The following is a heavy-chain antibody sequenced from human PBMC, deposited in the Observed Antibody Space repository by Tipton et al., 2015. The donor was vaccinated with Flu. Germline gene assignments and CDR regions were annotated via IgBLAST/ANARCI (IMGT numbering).Heavy chain of an antibody. D-gene: IGHD5-12*01. J-gene: IGHJ3*02. CDR1: GFTFSSYG. Sequence: SLRLSCAASGFTFSSYGMHWVRQAPGKGLEWVAVIWYDGSNKYYADSVKGRFTISRDNSKNTLYLQMNSLRAEDTAVYYCARAPGIVATIGRIYAFDIWGQGTMVTVSS. CDR3: ARAPGIVATIGRIYAFDI. V-gene: IGHV3-33*08. CDR2: IWYDGSNK.